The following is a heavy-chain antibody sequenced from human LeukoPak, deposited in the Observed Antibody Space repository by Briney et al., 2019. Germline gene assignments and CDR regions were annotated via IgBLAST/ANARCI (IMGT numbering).Heavy chain of an antibody. CDR3: APSANYFYFDY. J-gene: IGHJ4*02. Sequence: GASVKVSFKASVYTFTGYYMHWVRQAPGQGLEWMGWINPNSGGTNYAQKFQGRVTMTRDTSISTAYMELSRLRSDDTAVYYCAPSANYFYFDYWGQGTLVTVSS. V-gene: IGHV1-2*02. D-gene: IGHD1-26*01. CDR2: INPNSGGT. CDR1: VYTFTGYY.